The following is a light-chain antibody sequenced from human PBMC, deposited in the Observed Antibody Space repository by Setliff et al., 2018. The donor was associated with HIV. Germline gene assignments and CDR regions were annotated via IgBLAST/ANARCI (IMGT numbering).Light chain of an antibody. CDR1: SRDVGGYSY. J-gene: IGLJ1*01. Sequence: QSVLTQPASVSGSPGQSTTISCTGTSRDVGGYSYVSWYQQHPGKAPKLIIYEVRNRPSGVSNRFSGSKSGNTASLTISGLQAEDEADYYCSSYATTNTLPFGTGTKVTVL. CDR3: SSYATTNTLP. CDR2: EVR. V-gene: IGLV2-14*01.